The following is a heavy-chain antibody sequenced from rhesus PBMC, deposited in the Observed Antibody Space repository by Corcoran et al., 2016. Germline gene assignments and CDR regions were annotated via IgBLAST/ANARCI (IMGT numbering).Heavy chain of an antibody. V-gene: IGHV4-80*01. CDR3: ASVLRGLSYFDY. Sequence: QLQLQESGPGLVKPSETLSLTCAVSGGSFSRYWWSWVRQPPGKGLEWIWEINGNSGSTNYNPSRKSRVTLSNDASKKQFSLRLSSVTAADTAVYYCASVLRGLSYFDYWGQGVLVTVSS. J-gene: IGHJ4*01. CDR1: GGSFSRYW. CDR2: INGNSGST.